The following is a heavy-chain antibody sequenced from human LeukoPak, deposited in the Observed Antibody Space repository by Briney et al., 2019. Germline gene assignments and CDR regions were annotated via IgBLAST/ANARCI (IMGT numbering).Heavy chain of an antibody. CDR1: GFTFSDYN. J-gene: IGHJ6*03. Sequence: GGSLRLSCAASGFTFSDYNMRWIRQAPGKGLEWVSSISRSGSTKYYADSVKGRFTISRDNAKNSLFMQMNSLRAEDTAVYYCARVLRYCSGGNCYSGGLGYMDVWGKGTTVTISS. CDR2: ISRSGSTK. D-gene: IGHD2-15*01. V-gene: IGHV3-11*01. CDR3: ARVLRYCSGGNCYSGGLGYMDV.